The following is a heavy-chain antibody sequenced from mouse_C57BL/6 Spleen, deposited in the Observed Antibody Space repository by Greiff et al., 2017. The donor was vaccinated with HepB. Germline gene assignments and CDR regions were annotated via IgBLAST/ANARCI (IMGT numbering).Heavy chain of an antibody. CDR2: IHPNSGST. CDR1: GYTFTSYW. Sequence: VQLQQPGAELVKPGASVKLSCKASGYTFTSYWMHWVKQRPGQGLEWIGMIHPNSGSTNYNEKFKSKATLTVDKSSSTAYMQLSSLTSEDSAVYYCARTPIYYGNYVRAMDYWGQGTSVTVSS. CDR3: ARTPIYYGNYVRAMDY. V-gene: IGHV1-64*01. J-gene: IGHJ4*01. D-gene: IGHD2-1*01.